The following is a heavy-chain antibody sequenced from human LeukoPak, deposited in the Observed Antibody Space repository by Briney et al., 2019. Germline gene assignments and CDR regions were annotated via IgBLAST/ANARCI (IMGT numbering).Heavy chain of an antibody. J-gene: IGHJ4*02. CDR3: AREKHYYGSVVDY. V-gene: IGHV3-7*01. Sequence: GGSLRLSCAASGSTFSTHWMSWARQAPGKGLEWVANIKQDGSEKYYVDSVKGRFTISRDNAKNSLYLQMNSLRVEDTAVYYCAREKHYYGSVVDYWGQGTLVTVSS. CDR1: GSTFSTHW. D-gene: IGHD3-10*01. CDR2: IKQDGSEK.